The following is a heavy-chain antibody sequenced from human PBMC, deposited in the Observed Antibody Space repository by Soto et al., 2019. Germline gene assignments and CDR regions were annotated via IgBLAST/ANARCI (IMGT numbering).Heavy chain of an antibody. D-gene: IGHD3-22*01. V-gene: IGHV1-69*01. J-gene: IGHJ4*02. CDR3: AREGRYTSGHFNRFFDD. CDR1: GGTFGSYA. Sequence: QVQLVQSGAEVEKPGSSVTVACTTSGGTFGSYAFSWVRQAPGLGLEWMAGIVPMSGMTDYAQRFRGRLTTHADDSTNTVYMELSSLRSEDTAIYYCAREGRYTSGHFNRFFDDWGQGTLVTVSS. CDR2: IVPMSGMT.